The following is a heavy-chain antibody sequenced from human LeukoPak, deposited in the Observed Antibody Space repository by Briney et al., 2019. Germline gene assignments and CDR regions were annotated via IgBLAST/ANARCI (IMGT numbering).Heavy chain of an antibody. D-gene: IGHD5-18*01. V-gene: IGHV4-39*01. CDR2: IYCSGST. Sequence: KPSETLSLTCTVSGGSISSSSYYWGWIRQPPGKGLEWIGSIYCSGSTYYNPSLKSRVTISVDTSKNQFSLKLSSVTAADTAVYYCARSAMGGWFDPWGQGTLVTVSS. CDR3: ARSAMGGWFDP. CDR1: GGSISSSSYY. J-gene: IGHJ5*02.